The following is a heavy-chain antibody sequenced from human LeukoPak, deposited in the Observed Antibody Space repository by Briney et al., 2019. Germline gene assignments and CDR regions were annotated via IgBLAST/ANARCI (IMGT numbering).Heavy chain of an antibody. V-gene: IGHV1-8*01. CDR2: MNPNSGNT. CDR1: GYTFTSYD. CDR3: ARDLGTIFGEVD. J-gene: IGHJ4*02. D-gene: IGHD3-3*01. Sequence: GASVKVSCKASGYTFTSYDINWVRQATGQGLEWMGWMNPNSGNTGYAQKFQGRVTMTRNTSISTAYMGLSSLRSEDTAVYYCARDLGTIFGEVDWGQGTLVTVSS.